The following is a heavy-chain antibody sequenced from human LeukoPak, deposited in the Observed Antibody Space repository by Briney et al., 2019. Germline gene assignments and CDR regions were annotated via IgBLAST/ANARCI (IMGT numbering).Heavy chain of an antibody. CDR3: AKSPDWGYSYGYLSPDY. Sequence: GGSLRLSCAASGFTFSSYAMSRVRQAPGKGLEWVSSISGSGDSTYYADSVKGRFTISRDNSKNTLYLQMNSLRAEDTAVYYCAKSPDWGYSYGYLSPDYWGQGTLVTVSS. D-gene: IGHD5-18*01. J-gene: IGHJ4*02. CDR1: GFTFSSYA. V-gene: IGHV3-23*01. CDR2: ISGSGDST.